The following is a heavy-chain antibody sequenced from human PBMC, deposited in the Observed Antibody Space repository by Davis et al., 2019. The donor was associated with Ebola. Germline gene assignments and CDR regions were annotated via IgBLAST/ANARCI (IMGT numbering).Heavy chain of an antibody. Sequence: GESLKISCTASGFTFSSYGMHWVRQAPGKGLEWVAVISYDGSNKYYADSVKGRFTISRDTSKNTLYLQMNRLRAEDTAVYYCAKGSNYDFWSGSNWFDPWGQGTLVTVSS. D-gene: IGHD3-3*01. CDR3: AKGSNYDFWSGSNWFDP. V-gene: IGHV3-30*18. CDR2: ISYDGSNK. J-gene: IGHJ5*02. CDR1: GFTFSSYG.